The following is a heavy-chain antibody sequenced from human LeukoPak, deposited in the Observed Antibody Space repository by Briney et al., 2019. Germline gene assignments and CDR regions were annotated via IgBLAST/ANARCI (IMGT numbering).Heavy chain of an antibody. CDR3: ARRVAGAGFGY. J-gene: IGHJ4*02. Sequence: SATLSLTCTVYGGSISSYYWSWIRQPPGKGLEWIGNTYSSGSTNYNPSLKSRVSISVDTSKKQFSLKLSSVTAADTAVYYCARRVAGAGFGYWGQGTLVTVSS. CDR2: TYSSGST. D-gene: IGHD6-19*01. CDR1: GGSISSYY. V-gene: IGHV4-59*08.